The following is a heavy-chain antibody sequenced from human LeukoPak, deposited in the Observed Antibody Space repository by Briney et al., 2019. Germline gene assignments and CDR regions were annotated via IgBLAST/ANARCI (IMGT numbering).Heavy chain of an antibody. D-gene: IGHD2-2*01. J-gene: IGHJ6*03. V-gene: IGHV3-23*01. CDR2: ISGSGGST. CDR3: AKDHCSSTSCYYYYYYMDV. Sequence: GGSLRLSCAASGFTFSSYAMSWVRQAPGKGLEWVSAISGSGGSTYYAGSVKGRFTISRDNSKNTLYLQMNSLRAEDTAVYYCAKDHCSSTSCYYYYYYMDVWGKGTTVTVSS. CDR1: GFTFSSYA.